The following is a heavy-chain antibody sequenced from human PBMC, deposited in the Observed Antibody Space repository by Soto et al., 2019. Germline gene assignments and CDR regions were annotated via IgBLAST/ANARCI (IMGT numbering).Heavy chain of an antibody. V-gene: IGHV3-15*07. J-gene: IGHJ6*02. CDR3: TTDPDPHIVLVPAAIPALDYYGMDV. CDR1: GFTFSNAW. D-gene: IGHD2-2*01. Sequence: PGGSLRLSCAASGFTFSNAWMNWVRQAPGKGLEWVGRIKSKTDGGTTDYAAPVKGRFTISRDDSKNTLYLQMNSLKTEDTAVYYCTTDPDPHIVLVPAAIPALDYYGMDVWGQGTTVTVSS. CDR2: IKSKTDGGTT.